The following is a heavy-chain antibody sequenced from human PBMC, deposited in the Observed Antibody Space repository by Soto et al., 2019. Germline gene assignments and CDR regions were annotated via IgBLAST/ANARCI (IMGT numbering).Heavy chain of an antibody. CDR3: AKYRRTEAEGFTLDY. V-gene: IGHV4-59*01. D-gene: IGHD6-13*01. CDR1: GDSINNYY. Sequence: SETLSLTCTVPGDSINNYYWSWIRQPPGKRLEWIGYIYYTGSTTYNPSLESRVTMSVDTSKNQFSLKLNSVNAADTAVYYCAKYRRTEAEGFTLDYWGRGTLVTV. J-gene: IGHJ4*02. CDR2: IYYTGST.